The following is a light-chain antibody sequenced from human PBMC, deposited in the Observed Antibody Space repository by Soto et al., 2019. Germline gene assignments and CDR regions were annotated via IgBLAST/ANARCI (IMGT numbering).Light chain of an antibody. CDR3: QQYVTSPAIT. V-gene: IGKV3-20*01. J-gene: IGKJ5*01. CDR1: ESIGDY. Sequence: EIVLTQSPGTLSLSPGERATLSCRASESIGDYLAWYQQKPGQAPRLLIYGATMRTTGTPDRFSGAGSETHFTLAISRLEPGDFAVYYCQQYVTSPAITFGQGTRLEI. CDR2: GAT.